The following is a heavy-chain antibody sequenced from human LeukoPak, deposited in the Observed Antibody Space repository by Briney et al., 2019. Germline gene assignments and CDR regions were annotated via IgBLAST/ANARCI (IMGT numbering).Heavy chain of an antibody. D-gene: IGHD3-10*01. V-gene: IGHV4-30-4*01. Sequence: SQTLSLTCTVSGGSISSGAFFWSWIPQPPGRGLEWSGYIYDSGNTYYNSALGSRITISVDTSNNQFSLEVNSVTAADTTVYYCARYYGSGRRWFDPWGEGNLVTVSS. CDR3: ARYYGSGRRWFDP. CDR1: GGSISSGAFF. CDR2: IYDSGNT. J-gene: IGHJ5*02.